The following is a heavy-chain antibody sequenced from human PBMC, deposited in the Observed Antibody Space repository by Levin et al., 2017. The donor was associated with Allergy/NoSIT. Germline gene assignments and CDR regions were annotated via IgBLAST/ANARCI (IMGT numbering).Heavy chain of an antibody. Sequence: GGSLRLSCAASGFIFSSYAMSWVRQVPGKGLEWVSFITTSGRSTYYADSVKGRLTISRDNSKNTLYLQMNSLRGEDTALYYCAGTIYGSGSRIGKFDPWGQGTLVTVSS. CDR2: ITTSGRST. J-gene: IGHJ5*02. V-gene: IGHV3-23*01. D-gene: IGHD3-10*01. CDR1: GFIFSSYA. CDR3: AGTIYGSGSRIGKFDP.